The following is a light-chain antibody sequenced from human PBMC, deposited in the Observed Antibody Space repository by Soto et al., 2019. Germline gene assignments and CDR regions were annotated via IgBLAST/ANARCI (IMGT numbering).Light chain of an antibody. V-gene: IGKV1-39*01. CDR3: QQSYSTSIT. CDR2: AAS. Sequence: DIQITQSPSSLSASVGDSLTTTCRASQGINNYLAWYQQKPGKAPKLLIYAASSLQSGVPSRFSGSGSGTDFTLTSSSLQPEDFATYYCQQSYSTSITFGQGTRLEIK. CDR1: QGINNY. J-gene: IGKJ5*01.